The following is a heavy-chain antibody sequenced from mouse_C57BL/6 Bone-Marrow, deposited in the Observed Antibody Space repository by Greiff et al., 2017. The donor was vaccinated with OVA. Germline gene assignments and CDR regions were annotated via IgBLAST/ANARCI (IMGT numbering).Heavy chain of an antibody. D-gene: IGHD1-1*01. V-gene: IGHV2-9-1*01. CDR3: ARGNYYGSSWFAY. CDR1: GFSLTSYA. J-gene: IGHJ3*01. Sequence: QVQLQQSGPGLVAPSQSLSITCTVSGFSLTSYAISWVRQPPGKGLEWLGVIWTGGGTNYNSALKSRLSISKDNSKSQVFLKRNSLQTDDTARYDCARGNYYGSSWFAYWGQGTLVTVSA. CDR2: IWTGGGT.